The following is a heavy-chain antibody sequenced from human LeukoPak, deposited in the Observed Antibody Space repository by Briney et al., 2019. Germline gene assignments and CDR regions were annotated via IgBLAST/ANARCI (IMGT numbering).Heavy chain of an antibody. J-gene: IGHJ4*02. CDR2: IYSGGST. V-gene: IGHV3-53*01. Sequence: GGSLRVSCAASGFTVSSNYMGWVRQAPGKGMECVSVIYSGGSTYYADSVKGRFTISRDNSKNTLYLQMNSLRAEDTAVYYCARDRYDFWSGTFDYWGQGTLVTVSS. D-gene: IGHD3-3*01. CDR1: GFTVSSNY. CDR3: ARDRYDFWSGTFDY.